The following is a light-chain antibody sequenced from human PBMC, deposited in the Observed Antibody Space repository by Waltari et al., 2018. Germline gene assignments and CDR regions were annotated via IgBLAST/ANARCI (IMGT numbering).Light chain of an antibody. Sequence: EIVVTQFPDALAVALGEGATISGTSSESVLYSSNNKNYLAWYQQKPGQPPKLLIYWASTRESGVPDRFSGSGSGTDFTLTISSLQAEDVAVYYCQQYYSTPSYTFGQGTKLEIK. CDR1: ESVLYSSNNKNY. J-gene: IGKJ2*01. CDR2: WAS. V-gene: IGKV4-1*01. CDR3: QQYYSTPSYT.